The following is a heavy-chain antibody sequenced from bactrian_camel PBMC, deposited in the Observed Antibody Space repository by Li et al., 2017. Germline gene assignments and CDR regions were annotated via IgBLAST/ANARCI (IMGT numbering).Heavy chain of an antibody. J-gene: IGHJ4*01. CDR1: GYSYRSYC. D-gene: IGHD5*01. V-gene: IGHV3S1*01. Sequence: QVQLVESGGGSVETGGSLRLSCASSGYSYRSYCLAWFRQRPEKAREGVAILWTGDGATFYSHSVKGRFTISRDNAKNTVDLQMNSLKPEDTARYYCAKGAFAHADGTGHRIRGQGTQVTVS. CDR2: LWTGDGAT.